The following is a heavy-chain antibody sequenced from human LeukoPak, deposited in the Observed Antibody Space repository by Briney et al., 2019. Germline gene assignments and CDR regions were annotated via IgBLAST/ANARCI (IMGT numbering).Heavy chain of an antibody. J-gene: IGHJ4*02. D-gene: IGHD1-26*01. CDR2: INPNSGGT. Sequence: RGASVKVSCKASGYTFTGYYMHWVRQAPGQGLEWMGWINPNSGGTNYAQKFQGRVTMTRDTSISTAYMELSRLRSDDTAVYYCARAPSKWEPYDYWGQGTLVTVSS. CDR1: GYTFTGYY. CDR3: ARAPSKWEPYDY. V-gene: IGHV1-2*02.